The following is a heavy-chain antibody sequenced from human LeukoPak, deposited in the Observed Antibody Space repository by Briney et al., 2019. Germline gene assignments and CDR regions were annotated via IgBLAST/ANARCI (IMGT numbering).Heavy chain of an antibody. D-gene: IGHD3-16*01. CDR1: GGSISNYY. V-gene: IGHV4-4*09. CDR3: ARYDSRGSASTRFDY. J-gene: IGHJ4*02. CDR2: IYGTGST. Sequence: SETLSLTCTVSGGSISNYYWSWIRQPPGKGLEWIGRIYGTGSTSYNPSLMNRVTMSVDTSKNHFSLKLTSVTAADTAVYYCARYDSRGSASTRFDYWGQGILVTISS.